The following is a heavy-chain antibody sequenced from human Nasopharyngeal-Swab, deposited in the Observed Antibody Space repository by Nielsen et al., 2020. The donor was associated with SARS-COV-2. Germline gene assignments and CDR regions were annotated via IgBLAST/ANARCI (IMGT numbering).Heavy chain of an antibody. CDR3: ARDRGYSYGYSYYYYGMDV. J-gene: IGHJ6*02. Sequence: GSLRLSCAASGFTVSSHYLSWVRPAPGKGLEWVSVIYSGGSTYYADSVKGRFTISRDNSKNTLYLQMNSLRAEDTAVYYCARDRGYSYGYSYYYYGMDVWGQGTTVTVSS. CDR2: IYSGGST. D-gene: IGHD5-18*01. CDR1: GFTVSSHY. V-gene: IGHV3-53*01.